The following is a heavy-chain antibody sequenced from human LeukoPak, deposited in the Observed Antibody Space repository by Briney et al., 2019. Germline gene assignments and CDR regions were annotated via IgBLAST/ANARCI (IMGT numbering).Heavy chain of an antibody. Sequence: GESLKISCKGSGYSFTTYWIGWVRQMPGKGLEWMGIIYPADSDTRYSPSFQGQVTISADKSISTAYLQWSSLKASDTAMYYCARHGGVPRTYDGMDVRGQGTTVTVSS. CDR3: ARHGGVPRTYDGMDV. V-gene: IGHV5-51*01. CDR1: GYSFTTYW. J-gene: IGHJ6*02. CDR2: IYPADSDT. D-gene: IGHD3-16*01.